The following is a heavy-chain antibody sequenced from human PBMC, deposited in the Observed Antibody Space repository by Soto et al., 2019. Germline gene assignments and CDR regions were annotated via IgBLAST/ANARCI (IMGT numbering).Heavy chain of an antibody. Sequence: EVQLVESGGGLVQPGRSLRLSCAASGFTFDEYAMHWVRQVPGKGLEWISGISWDSGTLGYADSVKGRFIISRDDAKKSLFLQMNSLRGEDTVLYYCAQGRYPTMARPLDQWGQGTLVTVSS. CDR1: GFTFDEYA. J-gene: IGHJ5*02. D-gene: IGHD1-1*01. CDR2: ISWDSGTL. V-gene: IGHV3-9*01. CDR3: AQGRYPTMARPLDQ.